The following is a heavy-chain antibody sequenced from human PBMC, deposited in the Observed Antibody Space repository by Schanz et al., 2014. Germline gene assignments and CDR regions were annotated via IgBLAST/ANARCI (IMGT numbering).Heavy chain of an antibody. CDR1: GFTFSSHW. V-gene: IGHV3-74*01. J-gene: IGHJ6*02. CDR2: INSVGSNT. CDR3: ARDFLLEELGYYHYYNAMDV. D-gene: IGHD1-26*01. Sequence: EVQLVQSGGGLVQPGGSLRLSCAASGFTFSSHWMHWVRQDPGKGLVWVERINSVGSNTDYADSVTGRFTISRDNAKNSLLLQMNSLRAEDTAVYDCARDFLLEELGYYHYYNAMDVWGQGSTXTVSS.